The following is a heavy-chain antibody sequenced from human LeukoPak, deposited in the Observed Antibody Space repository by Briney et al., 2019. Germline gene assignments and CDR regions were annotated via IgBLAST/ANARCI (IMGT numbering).Heavy chain of an antibody. Sequence: PSETLSLTCTVSGGSISSYYWSWIRQPAGKGLEWIGRIYTSGSTNYNPSLKSRVTMLVDTSKNQFSLKLSSVTAADTAVYYCARGSVQQWLYQRSYYYYYYMDVWGKGTTVTVSS. CDR3: ARGSVQQWLYQRSYYYYYYMDV. V-gene: IGHV4-4*07. CDR2: IYTSGST. CDR1: GGSISSYY. D-gene: IGHD6-19*01. J-gene: IGHJ6*03.